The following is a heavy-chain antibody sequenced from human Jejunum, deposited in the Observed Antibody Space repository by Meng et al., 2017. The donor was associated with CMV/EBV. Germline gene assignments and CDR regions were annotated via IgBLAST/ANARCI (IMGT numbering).Heavy chain of an antibody. Sequence: QVQLVESGGDVVEPGGALRLSCAASGFTFSSYAMHLVRQTPGKGLEWVATISYDGNNKYYADSVKGRFSIARDNSKNTLYLQMNSLRAEDTAVYYCARGNIGGSSWFKVFDYWGQGTLVTVSS. CDR1: GFTFSSYA. CDR3: ARGNIGGSSWFKVFDY. D-gene: IGHD6-13*01. CDR2: ISYDGNNK. J-gene: IGHJ4*02. V-gene: IGHV3-30*04.